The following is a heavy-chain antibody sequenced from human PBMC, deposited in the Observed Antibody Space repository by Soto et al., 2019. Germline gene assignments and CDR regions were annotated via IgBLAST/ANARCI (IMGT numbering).Heavy chain of an antibody. D-gene: IGHD1-20*01. J-gene: IGHJ5*02. V-gene: IGHV3-23*01. Sequence: EVQLLESGGALVQPGGSLRLSCAASGFTFSNYAMSWVRQAPGKGPEWVSSIGGDGATNYADSVKGRFTISRDNSKNTLHLQLNGLRVEDTAIYYCAKDAVPYNGKWDWLDPWGQGTLVTVSS. CDR1: GFTFSNYA. CDR2: IGGDGAT. CDR3: AKDAVPYNGKWDWLDP.